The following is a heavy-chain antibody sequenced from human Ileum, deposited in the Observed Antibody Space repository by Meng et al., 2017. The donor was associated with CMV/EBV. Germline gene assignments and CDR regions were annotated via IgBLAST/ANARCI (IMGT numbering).Heavy chain of an antibody. CDR3: AHSPGTYYYNSGGYYSFGYFDY. Sequence: VSVGWIRQPPGEALEWLALIYWDDDKRYSPSLRNRLTITKDTSKNQVVLTMTNVDPADTATYYCAHSPGTYYYNSGGYYSFGYFDYWGQGALVTVSS. D-gene: IGHD3-22*01. V-gene: IGHV2-5*02. J-gene: IGHJ4*02. CDR1: VS. CDR2: IYWDDDK.